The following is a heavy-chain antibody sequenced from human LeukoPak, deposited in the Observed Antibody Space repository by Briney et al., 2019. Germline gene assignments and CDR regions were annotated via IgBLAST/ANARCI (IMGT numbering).Heavy chain of an antibody. CDR1: GFTFSSSS. J-gene: IGHJ4*02. CDR2: ISSSSSYI. V-gene: IGHV3-21*01. D-gene: IGHD3-16*02. Sequence: GGSLRLSCAASGFTFSSSSISWVRQAPGKGLEWVSSISSSSSYIYYADSVKGRFTISRDNAKNSLYPQMNSLRAEDTAVYYCARDHVSSYWGQGTLVTVSS. CDR3: ARDHVSSY.